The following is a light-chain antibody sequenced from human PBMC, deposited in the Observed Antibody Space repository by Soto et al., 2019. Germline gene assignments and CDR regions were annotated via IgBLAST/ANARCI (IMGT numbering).Light chain of an antibody. CDR1: SSNIGNNS. J-gene: IGLJ3*02. CDR3: GTWDSSLSAVV. V-gene: IGLV1-51*01. CDR2: AND. Sequence: QSVLTQPPSVSAAPGQNVAISCSGSSSNIGNNSVSWYQQLPGTAPKVVIFANDKRPSGIPDRFSGSKSVTSVTLGITGLQSGDEADYYCGTWDSSLSAVVFGGGTKLTVL.